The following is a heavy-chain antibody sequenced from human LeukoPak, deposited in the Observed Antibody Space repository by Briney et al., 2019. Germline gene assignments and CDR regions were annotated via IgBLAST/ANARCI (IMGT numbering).Heavy chain of an antibody. J-gene: IGHJ3*02. CDR1: GFTFSSYW. V-gene: IGHV3-74*01. CDR3: ARDKSSGYYRDAFDI. CDR2: INSDGSST. D-gene: IGHD3-22*01. Sequence: SGGSLRLSCAASGFTFSSYWMHWVRQAPGKGLVWVSRINSDGSSTSYADSVKGRFTISRDNSKNTLYLQMNSLRAEDTAVYYCARDKSSGYYRDAFDIWGQGTMVTVSS.